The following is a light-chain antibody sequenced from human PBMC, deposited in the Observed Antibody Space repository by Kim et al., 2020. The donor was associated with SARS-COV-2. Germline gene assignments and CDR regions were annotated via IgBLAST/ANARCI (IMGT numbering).Light chain of an antibody. Sequence: QSALTQPRSLSGSPGQSVTISCTGTSSDVGGYNYVSWYQQHPGKAPKLMIYDVSKRPSGVPDRFSGSKSGNTASLTISGLQAEDEADYYCCSYAGSYAPWVFGGGTQLTVL. CDR1: SSDVGGYNY. CDR2: DVS. V-gene: IGLV2-11*01. CDR3: CSYAGSYAPWV. J-gene: IGLJ3*02.